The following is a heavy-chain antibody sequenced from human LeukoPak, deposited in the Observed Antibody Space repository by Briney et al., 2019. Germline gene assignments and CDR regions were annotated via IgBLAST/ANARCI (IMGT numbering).Heavy chain of an antibody. CDR1: GYTFTSYG. CDR3: ARDFGQLEYYFDY. Sequence: ASVKVSCKASGYTFTSYGISWVRQAPGQGLEWMGWINPNSGGTNYAQKFQGRVTMTRDTSISTAYMGLSRLRSDDTAVYYCARDFGQLEYYFDYWGQGTLVTVSS. CDR2: INPNSGGT. V-gene: IGHV1-2*02. J-gene: IGHJ4*02. D-gene: IGHD2-2*01.